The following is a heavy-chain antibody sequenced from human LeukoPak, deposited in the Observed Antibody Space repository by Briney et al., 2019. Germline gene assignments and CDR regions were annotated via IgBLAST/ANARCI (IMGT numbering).Heavy chain of an antibody. Sequence: GGSLRLSCAASGFTFSASAMHWVRQASGKGLEWVGRIRSKVMNYATEYAASVKGRFTISRDDSENTAYLQMKSLKTGDTAVYYCFRLSDTSRLNWGQGTLVTVSS. D-gene: IGHD3-16*01. CDR2: IRSKVMNYAT. V-gene: IGHV3-73*01. CDR3: FRLSDTSRLN. CDR1: GFTFSASA. J-gene: IGHJ4*02.